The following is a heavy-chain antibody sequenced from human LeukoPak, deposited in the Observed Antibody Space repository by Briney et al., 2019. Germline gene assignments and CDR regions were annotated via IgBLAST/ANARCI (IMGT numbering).Heavy chain of an antibody. V-gene: IGHV1-2*02. CDR3: ARDSIIAAAGTNFDY. Sequence: ASVKVSCKSSGYKFTVDYIHWVRQAPGQGLEWMGWIYSHNGGTHYAQKFQGRVTMTRDTSTSTAYMELSRLRSDDTAVYYCARDSIIAAAGTNFDYWGQGTLVTVSS. J-gene: IGHJ4*02. CDR1: GYKFTVDY. D-gene: IGHD6-13*01. CDR2: IYSHNGGT.